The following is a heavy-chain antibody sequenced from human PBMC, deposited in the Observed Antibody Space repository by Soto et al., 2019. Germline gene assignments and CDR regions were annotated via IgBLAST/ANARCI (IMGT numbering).Heavy chain of an antibody. V-gene: IGHV6-1*01. CDR3: AKGDNLGPKTGYAFDP. CDR1: GDSVSSNTSS. CDR2: TYFRSKWYN. D-gene: IGHD5-12*01. J-gene: IGHJ5*02. Sequence: PSQTLSFPCAISGDSVSSNTSSCNFIRQSPSRGLEWLGRTYFRSKWYNDYAVSVKSRIIINPDTSNNQFSLQLNSVTPEDTAVYFCAKGDNLGPKTGYAFDPWGQGIMVTVSS.